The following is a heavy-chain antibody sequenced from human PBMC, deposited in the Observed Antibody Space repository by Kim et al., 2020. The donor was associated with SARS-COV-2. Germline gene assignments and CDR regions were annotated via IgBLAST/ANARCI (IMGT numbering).Heavy chain of an antibody. J-gene: IGHJ4*02. D-gene: IGHD1-1*01. CDR2: IYYSGST. CDR3: ARHRGYLDYFDY. V-gene: IGHV4-39*01. CDR1: GGSISSSSYY. Sequence: SETLSLTCTVSGGSISSSSYYWGWIRQPPGKGLEWIGSIYYSGSTYYNPSLKSRVTISVDTSKNQFSLKLSSVTAADTAVYYCARHRGYLDYFDYWGQGT.